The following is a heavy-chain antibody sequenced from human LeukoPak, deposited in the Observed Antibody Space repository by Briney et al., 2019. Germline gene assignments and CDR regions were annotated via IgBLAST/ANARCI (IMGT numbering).Heavy chain of an antibody. CDR2: IYYSGST. Sequence: PSETLSLTCTVSGGSISSGDYYWSWIRQPPGKGLEWIGYIYYSGSTYYNPSLKSRVTISVDTSKNQFSLKLNSVTAADTAVYYCARLNLPGYYLDSWGQGTLVTVSS. CDR1: GGSISSGDYY. D-gene: IGHD3-9*01. J-gene: IGHJ4*02. CDR3: ARLNLPGYYLDS. V-gene: IGHV4-30-4*08.